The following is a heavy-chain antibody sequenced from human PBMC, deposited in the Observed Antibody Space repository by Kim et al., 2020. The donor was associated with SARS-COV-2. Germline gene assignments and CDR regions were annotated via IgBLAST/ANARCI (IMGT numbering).Heavy chain of an antibody. D-gene: IGHD3-10*01. CDR1: GDSITSHY. CDR2: VSYSGST. V-gene: IGHV4-59*11. CDR3: ARGFAGSRPYYYFYGGDI. Sequence: SETLSLTCTVSGDSITSHYWSWIRQPPGKGLEWIGYVSYSGSTNYNPSLNSRVTISVDTSKVHFSLKLSSVTTAATAVYYCARGFAGSRPYYYFYGGDI. J-gene: IGHJ6*01.